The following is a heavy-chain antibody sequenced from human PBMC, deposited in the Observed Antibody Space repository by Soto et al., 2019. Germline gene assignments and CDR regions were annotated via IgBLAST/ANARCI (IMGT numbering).Heavy chain of an antibody. CDR3: ARGRIIVAGGFDP. CDR2: MNPSTGNT. J-gene: IGHJ5*02. D-gene: IGHD6-19*01. Sequence: GASVKVSCKASGYTFTIYDIIWVRQATGQGLEWMGWMNPSTGNTDSAEKFQGRLTMTRNTSISTVYMELSSLSFEDTAVYYCARGRIIVAGGFDPWGQGTLVTVSS. V-gene: IGHV1-8*01. CDR1: GYTFTIYD.